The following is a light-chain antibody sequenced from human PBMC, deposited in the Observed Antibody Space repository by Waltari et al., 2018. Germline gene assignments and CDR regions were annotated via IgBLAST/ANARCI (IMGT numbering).Light chain of an antibody. CDR1: QNINNY. CDR2: AAS. Sequence: DIQVTQSPSSLSASVGDRVTIICRASQNINNYLNWYQQIPGKAPKVLIYAASSLESGVPSRFSGIESGTDFTLTITSLQPEDSATYDCQQTYSIPYTFGQGTKLEIK. V-gene: IGKV1-39*01. J-gene: IGKJ2*01. CDR3: QQTYSIPYT.